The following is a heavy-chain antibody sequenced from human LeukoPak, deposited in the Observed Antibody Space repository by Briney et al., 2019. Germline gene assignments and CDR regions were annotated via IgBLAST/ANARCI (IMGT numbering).Heavy chain of an antibody. J-gene: IGHJ4*02. V-gene: IGHV4-34*01. CDR2: INHSGST. CDR1: GGSFSGYY. Sequence: SETLSLTCAVYGGSFSGYYWSWIRQPPGKGLEWIGEINHSGSTNYNPSLKSRVTISVDTSKNQFSLKLSSVTAADTAVYYCAREGLTATTLHFDYWGLGTLVTVSS. CDR3: AREGLTATTLHFDY. D-gene: IGHD2-21*02.